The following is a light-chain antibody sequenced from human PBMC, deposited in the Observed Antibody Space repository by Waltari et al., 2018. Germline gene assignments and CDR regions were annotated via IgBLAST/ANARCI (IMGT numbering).Light chain of an antibody. V-gene: IGLV2-14*01. CDR1: SSDVGGYNY. J-gene: IGLJ1*01. CDR3: SSYTSSSTLEV. Sequence: QSALTQPASVSGSPGQSITISCTGTSSDVGGYNYVSRYQQHPGKAHKLMIYEVSNRPSGVSSRFSGSKSGNTASLTISGLQAEDEADYYCSSYTSSSTLEVFGTGTKVTVL. CDR2: EVS.